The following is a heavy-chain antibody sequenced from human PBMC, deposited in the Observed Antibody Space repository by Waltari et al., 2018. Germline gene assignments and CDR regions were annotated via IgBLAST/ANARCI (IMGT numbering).Heavy chain of an antibody. V-gene: IGHV4-34*01. D-gene: IGHD2-15*01. J-gene: IGHJ2*01. CDR2: IKHSGST. Sequence: QVQLQQWGAGLLKPSETLSLTCAVYGGSFSGYYWSWIRQPPGKGLEWIGEIKHSGSTNSNPSLKSRVTISVDTSKNQFSLKLSSVTAADTAVYYCARGSGARRYFDLWGRGTLVTVSS. CDR1: GGSFSGYY. CDR3: ARGSGARRYFDL.